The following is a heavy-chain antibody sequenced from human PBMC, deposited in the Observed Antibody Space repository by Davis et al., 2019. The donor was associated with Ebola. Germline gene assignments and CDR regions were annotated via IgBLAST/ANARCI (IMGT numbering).Heavy chain of an antibody. CDR1: GGSFSGYY. J-gene: IGHJ4*02. CDR3: ARGTMYSSGWYFDF. CDR2: IIHRGGT. D-gene: IGHD6-19*01. Sequence: SETLSLTCAVYGGSFSGYYWSWIRQPPGKGLEWIGEIIHRGGTNYNPSLKSRVTISVDTSKNHFSLKLSSVTAADTAVYYCARGTMYSSGWYFDFWGQGTLVTVSS. V-gene: IGHV4-34*01.